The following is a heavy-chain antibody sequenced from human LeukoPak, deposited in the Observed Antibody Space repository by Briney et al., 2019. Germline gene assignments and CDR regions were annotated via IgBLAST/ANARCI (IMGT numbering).Heavy chain of an antibody. V-gene: IGHV3-48*03. CDR1: GFSFSSYE. Sequence: PGGSLRLSCAASGFSFSSYEMNWVRQALGKGLEWVSYIRSTGSTVYYAGSVKGRFTISRDNARNSLYLQMNSLRAEDTAVYYCARSVNLNAFDIWGQGTMVTVSS. J-gene: IGHJ3*02. CDR2: IRSTGSTV. D-gene: IGHD5/OR15-5a*01. CDR3: ARSVNLNAFDI.